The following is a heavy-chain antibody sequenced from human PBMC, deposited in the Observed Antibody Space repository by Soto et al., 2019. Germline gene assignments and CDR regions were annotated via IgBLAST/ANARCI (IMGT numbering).Heavy chain of an antibody. J-gene: IGHJ4*02. D-gene: IGHD3-9*01. CDR2: INAGNGNT. CDR1: GYTFTSYA. V-gene: IGHV1-3*01. CDR3: AMVLTGYYASPNFDY. Sequence: QVQLVQSGAEVKKPGASVKVSCKASGYTFTSYAMHWVRQAPGQRLEWMGWINAGNGNTKYSQKFQGRVTITRDTSASTAYMELSSVRSEDTAVYYCAMVLTGYYASPNFDYWGQGTLVTVSS.